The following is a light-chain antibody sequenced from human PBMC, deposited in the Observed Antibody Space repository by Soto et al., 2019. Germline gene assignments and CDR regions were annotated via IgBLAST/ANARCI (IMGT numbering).Light chain of an antibody. J-gene: IGLJ1*01. CDR3: ETWDSNTHV. V-gene: IGLV4-60*02. Sequence: QSVLTQSSSASASLGSSVKLTCTLSSGHSSYIIAWHQQQPGKAPRYLMKLEGSGSYNKGSGVPDRFSGSSSGADRYRTIANLQFEDEADYYCETWDSNTHVFGTGTKVTVL. CDR1: SGHSSYI. CDR2: LEGSGSY.